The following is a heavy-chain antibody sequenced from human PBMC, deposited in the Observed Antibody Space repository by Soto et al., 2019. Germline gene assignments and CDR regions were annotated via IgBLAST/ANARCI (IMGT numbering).Heavy chain of an antibody. J-gene: IGHJ4*02. CDR3: ASAKRPRYSSSWLFDY. V-gene: IGHV1-69*12. D-gene: IGHD6-13*01. Sequence: QVQLVQSGAEVKKPGSSVKVSCKASGGTFSSYAISWVRQAPGQGLEWMGGIIPIFGTANYAQKFQGRVTITADESTSKAYMERSSMRSEDTAVYYCASAKRPRYSSSWLFDYWGQGTLVTVSS. CDR2: IIPIFGTA. CDR1: GGTFSSYA.